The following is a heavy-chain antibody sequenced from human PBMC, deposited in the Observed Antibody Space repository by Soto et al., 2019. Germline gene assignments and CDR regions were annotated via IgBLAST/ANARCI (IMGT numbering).Heavy chain of an antibody. Sequence: ASVKVSCKASGYTFTSYGLSWVRQAPGQGLEWMGIINPSGGSTSYAQKFQGRVTMTRDTSTSTVYMELSSLRSEDTAVYYCARDVTLLWFGGFDPWGQGTLVTVSS. CDR1: GYTFTSYG. CDR3: ARDVTLLWFGGFDP. V-gene: IGHV1-46*03. CDR2: INPSGGST. D-gene: IGHD3-10*01. J-gene: IGHJ5*02.